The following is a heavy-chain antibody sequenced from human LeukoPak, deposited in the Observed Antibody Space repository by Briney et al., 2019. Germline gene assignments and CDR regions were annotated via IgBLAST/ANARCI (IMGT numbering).Heavy chain of an antibody. CDR3: ARRHFLWVAVAGEFDY. V-gene: IGHV4-38-2*01. Sequence: SETLSLTCAVSGYSISSGYYWGWIRQPPGKGLEWIGSIYHSGSTYYNPSLKSRVTISVDTSKNQFSLKLSSVTVADTAVYYCARRHFLWVAVAGEFDYWGQGTQVTVSS. CDR2: IYHSGST. D-gene: IGHD6-19*01. J-gene: IGHJ4*02. CDR1: GYSISSGYY.